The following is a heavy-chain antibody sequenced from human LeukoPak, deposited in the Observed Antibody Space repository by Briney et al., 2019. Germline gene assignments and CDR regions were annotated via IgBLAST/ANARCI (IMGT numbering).Heavy chain of an antibody. CDR3: ATGSRYHGSGSDNWFDP. Sequence: ASVNVSCKVSGYTLTELSMHWVRQAPGKGLEWMGGFDPEDGETIYAQKFQGRVTMTEDTSTDTAYMELSSLRSEDTAVYYCATGSRYHGSGSDNWFDPWGQGTLVTVSS. V-gene: IGHV1-24*01. CDR2: FDPEDGET. J-gene: IGHJ5*02. D-gene: IGHD3-10*01. CDR1: GYTLTELS.